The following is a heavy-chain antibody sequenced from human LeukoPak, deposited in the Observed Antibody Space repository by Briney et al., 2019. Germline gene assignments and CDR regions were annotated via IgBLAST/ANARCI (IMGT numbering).Heavy chain of an antibody. CDR2: VGHGGDT. Sequence: GGSLRLSCATSGFTFSAYSMSWVRQPPGKGLERVSLVGHGGDTFYADSVKGRFTVSRDNSKNTLYLQMNSLRAEDTAVYYCAKDMEVNYYGSGVLDYWGQGTLVTVSS. J-gene: IGHJ4*02. V-gene: IGHV3-23*01. D-gene: IGHD3-10*01. CDR3: AKDMEVNYYGSGVLDY. CDR1: GFTFSAYS.